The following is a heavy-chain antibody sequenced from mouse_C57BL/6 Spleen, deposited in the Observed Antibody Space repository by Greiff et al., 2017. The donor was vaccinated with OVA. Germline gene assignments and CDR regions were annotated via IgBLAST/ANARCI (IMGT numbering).Heavy chain of an antibody. CDR3: ARGGESRFAY. CDR1: GYTFTSYG. CDR2: IYPRSGNT. J-gene: IGHJ3*01. V-gene: IGHV1-81*01. Sequence: VQLVESGAELARPGASVKLSCKASGYTFTSYGISWVKQRTGQGLEWIGEIYPRSGNTYYNEKFKGKATLTADKSSSTAYMELRSLTSEDSAVYFCARGGESRFAYWGQGTLVTVSA.